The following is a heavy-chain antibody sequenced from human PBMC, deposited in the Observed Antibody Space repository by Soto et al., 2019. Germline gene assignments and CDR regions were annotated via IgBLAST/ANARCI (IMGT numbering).Heavy chain of an antibody. V-gene: IGHV3-33*01. CDR3: ARERLTGLWFGELLNGPYYYYGMDV. CDR2: IWYDGSNK. D-gene: IGHD3-10*01. J-gene: IGHJ6*02. Sequence: GGSLRLSCAASGFTFSSYGMHWVRQAPGKGQEWVAVIWYDGSNKYYADSVKGRFTISRDNSKNTLYLQMNSLRAEDTAVYYCARERLTGLWFGELLNGPYYYYGMDVWGQGTTVTVSS. CDR1: GFTFSSYG.